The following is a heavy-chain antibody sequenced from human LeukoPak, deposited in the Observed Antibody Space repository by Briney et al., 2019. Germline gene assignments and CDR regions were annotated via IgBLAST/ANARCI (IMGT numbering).Heavy chain of an antibody. CDR2: VNLQGST. CDR3: VKVGQIWSNGGFFDL. V-gene: IGHV4-4*02. D-gene: IGHD5-18*01. J-gene: IGHJ4*02. CDR1: GGSISNTNW. Sequence: PSGTLSLTCGVSGGSISNTNWWTWFRQPPGKGLEWIGEVNLQGSTNYNPSLKSRVAISVDKSENHISLKLSSVTAADTAVYYCVKVGQIWSNGGFFDLWGQGTLVTVSS.